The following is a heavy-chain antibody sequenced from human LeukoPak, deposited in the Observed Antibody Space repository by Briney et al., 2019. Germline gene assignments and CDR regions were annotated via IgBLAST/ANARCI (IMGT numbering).Heavy chain of an antibody. CDR2: ISWNSGII. CDR3: VKDRYFYDSGSKAN. J-gene: IGHJ4*02. Sequence: GGSLRLFCLTSGFPFYDYGMFWVRENPGKGPEWISGISWNSGIIAYADSVEGRFTIFRDNAKNSLYLQMNNLRVEDTAVYYCVKDRYFYDSGSKANWGQGTLVIVSS. CDR1: GFPFYDYG. D-gene: IGHD3-22*01. V-gene: IGHV3-9*01.